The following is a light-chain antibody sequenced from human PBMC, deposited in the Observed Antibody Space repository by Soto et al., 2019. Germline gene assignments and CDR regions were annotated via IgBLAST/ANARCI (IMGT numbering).Light chain of an antibody. Sequence: QSVLTQPASVTGSPGQSITISCTVTSSDVGGYDYVSWYQQHPGKAPKLMIYEVTNLPSGVSIRFSASKSGDTASLTISGLQAEDEADYYCSSYTSSSTFVFGTGTKVTVL. CDR2: EVT. J-gene: IGLJ1*01. V-gene: IGLV2-14*01. CDR1: SSDVGGYDY. CDR3: SSYTSSSTFV.